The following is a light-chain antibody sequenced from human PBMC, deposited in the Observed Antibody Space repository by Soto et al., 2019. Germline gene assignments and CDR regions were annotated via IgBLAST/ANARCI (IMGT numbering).Light chain of an antibody. Sequence: DIQMTQSPSSLSASVGDRVTITCRASHSISNYLNWYQQKPGKAPNLLIYAASSLRSGVPSRFSGSGSGTDFTLTISSLQPEDFAAYYCQQSYNTPITFGQGTRLEIK. J-gene: IGKJ5*01. CDR1: HSISNY. V-gene: IGKV1-39*01. CDR3: QQSYNTPIT. CDR2: AAS.